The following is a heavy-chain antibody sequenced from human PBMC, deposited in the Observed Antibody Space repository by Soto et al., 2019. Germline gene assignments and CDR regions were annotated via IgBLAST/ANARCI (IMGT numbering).Heavy chain of an antibody. V-gene: IGHV1-69*06. J-gene: IGHJ6*02. Sequence: QVQLVQSGAEVKKPGSAVKVSCKTSGGTFREYAISWVRQAPGXXLEWLGGIIPIFGTINYAQNFQGRVTISADKSTSTAYMXXRXXXXGDXXXXYXXXXXXXXXTCEDYYVMDVWGQGTTVTVSS. CDR1: GGTFREYA. CDR2: IIPIFGTI. CDR3: XXXXXXXXTCEDYYVMDV.